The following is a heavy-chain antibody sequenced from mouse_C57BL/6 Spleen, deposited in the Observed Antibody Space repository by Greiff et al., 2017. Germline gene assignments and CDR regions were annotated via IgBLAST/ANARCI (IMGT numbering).Heavy chain of an antibody. CDR2: ISSGGSYT. D-gene: IGHD2-3*01. CDR1: GFTFSSYG. Sequence: EVQRVESGGDLVKPGGSLKLSCAASGFTFSSYGMSWVRQTPDKRLEWVATISSGGSYTYYPDSVKGRFTISRDNAKNTLYLQMSSLKSEDTAMYYCARHGMMVTTLYYYAMDYWGQGTSVTVSS. V-gene: IGHV5-6*01. J-gene: IGHJ4*01. CDR3: ARHGMMVTTLYYYAMDY.